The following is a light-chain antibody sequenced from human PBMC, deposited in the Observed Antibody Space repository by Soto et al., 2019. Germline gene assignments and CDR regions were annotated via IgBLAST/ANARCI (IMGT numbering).Light chain of an antibody. Sequence: EIVLTQSPASLSLSPGERATLSCRASQSVSTYLAWYQQKPGQAPRLLIYDASNRATDIPGRFSGSGSGTDFTLTISGLGPEDFAVSFFQQRDSWPPTFGQGTKLGIK. J-gene: IGKJ2*01. CDR3: QQRDSWPPT. CDR1: QSVSTY. V-gene: IGKV3-11*01. CDR2: DAS.